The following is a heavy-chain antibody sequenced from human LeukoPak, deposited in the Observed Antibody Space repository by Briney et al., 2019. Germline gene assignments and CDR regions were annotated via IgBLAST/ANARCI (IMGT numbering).Heavy chain of an antibody. V-gene: IGHV3-11*01. CDR2: ISSSGSTI. CDR3: ARAPKTYYDILTGYYTGSSHEYYFDY. D-gene: IGHD3-9*01. Sequence: PGGSLRLSCAASGFTFSDYYMSWIRQAPGKGLEWVSYISSSGSTIYYADSVKGRFTISRDNAKNSLYLQMNSLRAEDTAVYYCARAPKTYYDILTGYYTGSSHEYYFDYWGQGTLVTVSS. CDR1: GFTFSDYY. J-gene: IGHJ4*02.